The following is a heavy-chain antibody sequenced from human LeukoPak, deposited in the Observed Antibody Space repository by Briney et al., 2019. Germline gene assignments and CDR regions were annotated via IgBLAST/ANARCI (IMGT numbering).Heavy chain of an antibody. Sequence: PSETLSLTCTVSGGSISSGGYYWSWIRQHPRKGLEWIGYIYYSGSTYYNPSLKSRVTISVDTSKNQFSLKLSSVTAADTAVYYCARADSSGSDYWGQGTLVTVSS. J-gene: IGHJ4*02. D-gene: IGHD6-6*01. V-gene: IGHV4-31*03. CDR2: IYYSGST. CDR1: GGSISSGGYY. CDR3: ARADSSGSDY.